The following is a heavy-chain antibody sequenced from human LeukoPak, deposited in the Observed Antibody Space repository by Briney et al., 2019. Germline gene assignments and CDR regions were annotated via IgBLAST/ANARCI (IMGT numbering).Heavy chain of an antibody. V-gene: IGHV4-59*01. CDR3: ARGEPVALRIDY. J-gene: IGHJ4*02. CDR1: GGSISSYY. CDR2: IYYSGST. D-gene: IGHD3-16*01. Sequence: PSETLSLTCTVSGGSISSYYWSWIRQPPGKGLEWIGYIYYSGSTNYSPSLKSRVTISVDASQNQCSLKLNSVTAADTAVYYCARGEPVALRIDYWGQGALVTVSS.